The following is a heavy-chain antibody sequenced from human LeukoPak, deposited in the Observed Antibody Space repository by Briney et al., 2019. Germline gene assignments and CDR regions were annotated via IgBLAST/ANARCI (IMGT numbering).Heavy chain of an antibody. CDR2: INHSGST. D-gene: IGHD6-13*01. V-gene: IGHV4-34*01. Sequence: GSLRLSCAAPGFTFSDYYWSWIRQPPGKGLEWIGEINHSGSTNYNPSLKSRVTISVDTSKNQFSLKLSSVTAADTAVYYCARGVEAAAVDYYYYMDVWGKGTTVTVSS. J-gene: IGHJ6*03. CDR1: GFTFSDYY. CDR3: ARGVEAAAVDYYYYMDV.